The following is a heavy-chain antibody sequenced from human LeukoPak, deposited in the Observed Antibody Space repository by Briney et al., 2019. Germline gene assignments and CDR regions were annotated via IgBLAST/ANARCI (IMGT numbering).Heavy chain of an antibody. Sequence: PSETLSLTCIVSGGSISGSSYYWSWIRQPPGKGLEWIGYIYYSGSTYYNPSLKSRVTISVDTSKNQFSLKLSSVTAADTAVYYCARKKRDRGVYFDYWGQGTLVTVSS. CDR2: IYYSGST. CDR3: ARKKRDRGVYFDY. V-gene: IGHV4-30-4*08. CDR1: GGSISGSSYY. J-gene: IGHJ4*02. D-gene: IGHD3-10*01.